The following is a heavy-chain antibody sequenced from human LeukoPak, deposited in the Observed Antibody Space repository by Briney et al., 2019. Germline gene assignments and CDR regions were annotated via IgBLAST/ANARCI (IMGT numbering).Heavy chain of an antibody. J-gene: IGHJ4*02. CDR2: VNSDGSSK. D-gene: IGHD7-27*01. V-gene: IGHV3-74*01. Sequence: PGGSLRLSCAASGFTFSSFWMHWVRQTPGKGLVWVSRVNSDGSSKTYADSVKGRFTISRDNAKNTLYLQMSSLRAEDTAVYYCVRDLNWGLGFDYWGQGTLVTVSS. CDR1: GFTFSSFW. CDR3: VRDLNWGLGFDY.